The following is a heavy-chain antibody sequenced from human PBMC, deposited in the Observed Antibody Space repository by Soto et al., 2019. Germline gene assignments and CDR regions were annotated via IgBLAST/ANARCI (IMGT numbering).Heavy chain of an antibody. D-gene: IGHD2-15*01. CDR1: GVSLNSGHYY. V-gene: IGHV4-39*01. J-gene: IGHJ4*02. CDR3: GKVLIGATRHTDVDS. Sequence: QVQLQESGPGLLKPLETLSLTCTVSGVSLNSGHYYWVWIRQSPGKGLAWIASIYYDESTYYNPSLKSRVTISTDKPKNQFSLTLKSVTVADTAVYYCGKVLIGATRHTDVDSWGQGALVTVSS. CDR2: IYYDEST.